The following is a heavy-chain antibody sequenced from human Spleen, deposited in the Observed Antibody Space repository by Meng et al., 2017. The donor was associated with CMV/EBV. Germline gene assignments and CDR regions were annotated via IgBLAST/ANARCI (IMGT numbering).Heavy chain of an antibody. Sequence: ASVKVSCKASGYPFTTYHLHWVRQAPGQGLEWMGWISTYNGDTYYAQKIQGRVTMTTDTSTNTAYMEVRSLRSDDTAVYYCARDVGPHYGYGMDVWGQGTTVTVSS. D-gene: IGHD2-15*01. CDR3: ARDVGPHYGYGMDV. CDR1: GYPFTTYH. CDR2: ISTYNGDT. V-gene: IGHV1-18*04. J-gene: IGHJ6*02.